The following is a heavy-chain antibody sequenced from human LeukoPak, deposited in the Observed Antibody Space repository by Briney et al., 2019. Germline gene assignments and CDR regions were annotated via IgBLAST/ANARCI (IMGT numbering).Heavy chain of an antibody. CDR2: INHNGNVN. V-gene: IGHV3-7*03. J-gene: IGHJ4*02. D-gene: IGHD3-3*01. Sequence: GGSLRLSCAASGFTFSSYWMNWARQAPGKGLEWVASINHNGNVNYYVDSVKGRFTISRDNAKNSLYLQMSNLRAEDTAVYFCARDQYDTWSRRGNFDSWGQGTLVIVSS. CDR3: ARDQYDTWSRRGNFDS. CDR1: GFTFSSYW.